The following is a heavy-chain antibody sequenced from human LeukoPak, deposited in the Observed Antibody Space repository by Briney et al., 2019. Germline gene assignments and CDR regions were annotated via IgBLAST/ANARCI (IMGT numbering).Heavy chain of an antibody. Sequence: GGSLRLSCAASGLTFRSYGMHWVRQAPGKGLEWVAVIWYDGSNKYYADSVKGRFTISRDNSKNTLYLQVDSLRVEDTAVYYCAATGGVAVAGSPFDYWGQGTLVTVSS. CDR3: AATGGVAVAGSPFDY. CDR1: GLTFRSYG. V-gene: IGHV3-33*01. J-gene: IGHJ4*02. CDR2: IWYDGSNK. D-gene: IGHD6-19*01.